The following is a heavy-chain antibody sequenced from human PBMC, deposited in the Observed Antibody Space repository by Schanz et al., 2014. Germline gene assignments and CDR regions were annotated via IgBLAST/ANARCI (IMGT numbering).Heavy chain of an antibody. V-gene: IGHV3-11*05. CDR2: ISGSSIHK. CDR3: AKHVRSLTGNDY. D-gene: IGHD3-9*01. CDR1: GFTFSDYY. J-gene: IGHJ4*02. Sequence: QVYLVESGGDLVKPGGSLRLSCAASGFTFSDYYMAWIRQAPGKGLEWVSHISGSSIHKNYADSVKGRFSISRDNGETSVYLQINSLRVEDTAVYYCAKHVRSLTGNDYWGQGTLVTVSS.